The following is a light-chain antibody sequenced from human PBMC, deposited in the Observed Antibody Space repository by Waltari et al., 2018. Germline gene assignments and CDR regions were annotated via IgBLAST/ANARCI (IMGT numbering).Light chain of an antibody. CDR1: QGISSA. CDR3: QQFNSYPRT. V-gene: IGKV1-13*02. CDR2: DAS. J-gene: IGKJ2*01. Sequence: AITLTQSPPSLSASVEDRVTITCRASQGISSALAWYQQKPGKAPKLLIYDASSLESGVPSRFSGSGSGTDFTLTISSLQPEDFATYYCQQFNSYPRTFGQGTKLEIK.